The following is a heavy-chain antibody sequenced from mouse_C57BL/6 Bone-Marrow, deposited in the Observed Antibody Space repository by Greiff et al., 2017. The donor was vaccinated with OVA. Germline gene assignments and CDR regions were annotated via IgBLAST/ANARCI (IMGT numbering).Heavy chain of an antibody. D-gene: IGHD4-1*02. V-gene: IGHV1-9*01. CDR3: LLRFSTGFYAMDY. J-gene: IGHJ4*01. CDR1: GYTFTGYW. Sequence: QVQLQQSGAELMKPGASVKLSCKATGYTFTGYWLEWVKQRPGHGLEWIGEILPGSGSTNYNEKFKGKATFTADTSSNTAYMQLSSLTTEDSAIYYCLLRFSTGFYAMDYWGQGTSVTVSS. CDR2: ILPGSGST.